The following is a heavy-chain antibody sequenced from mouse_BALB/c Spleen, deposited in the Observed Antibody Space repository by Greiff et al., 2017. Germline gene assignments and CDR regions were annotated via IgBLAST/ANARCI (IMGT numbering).Heavy chain of an antibody. J-gene: IGHJ4*01. Sequence: EVQGVESGGGLVQPGGSRKLSCAASGFTFSSFGMHWVRQAPEKGLEWVAYISSGSSTIYYADTVKGRFTISRDNPKNTLFLQMTSLRSEDTAMYYCARFREARGYAMDYWGQGTSVTVSS. CDR3: ARFREARGYAMDY. CDR2: ISSGSSTI. D-gene: IGHD3-2*02. V-gene: IGHV5-17*02. CDR1: GFTFSSFG.